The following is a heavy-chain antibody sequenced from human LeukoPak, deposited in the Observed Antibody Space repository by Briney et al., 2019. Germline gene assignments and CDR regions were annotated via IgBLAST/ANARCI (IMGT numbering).Heavy chain of an antibody. Sequence: GGSLRLSCAVSGFTFSRFAMNWVRQAPGKGLEWVSIINNSGTITSYADSMKGRFTISRDNSKNTVYLQMNSLRAEDTALYYCTTESFHYWGQGSLVAVSS. CDR3: TTESFHY. J-gene: IGHJ4*02. CDR1: GFTFSRFA. CDR2: INNSGTIT. D-gene: IGHD3-10*01. V-gene: IGHV3-23*01.